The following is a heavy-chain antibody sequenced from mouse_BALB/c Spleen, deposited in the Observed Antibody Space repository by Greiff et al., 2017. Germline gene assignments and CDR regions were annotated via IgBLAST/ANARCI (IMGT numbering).Heavy chain of an antibody. D-gene: IGHD2-4*01. CDR2: IEPENGNT. CDR1: GFNIKDYY. CDR3: ARGDYGAWCAY. V-gene: IGHV14-1*02. Sequence: VQLQQSGAELVRPGALVKLSCKASGFNIKDYYMHWVKQRPEQGLEWIGWIEPENGNTIYDPTFPGKAIITADTSSNTAYLQLSSLTSEDTAVSYCARGDYGAWCAYWGQGTLVTVSA. J-gene: IGHJ3*01.